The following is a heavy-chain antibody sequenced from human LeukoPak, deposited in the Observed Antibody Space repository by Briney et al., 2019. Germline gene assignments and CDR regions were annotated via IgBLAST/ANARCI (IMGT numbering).Heavy chain of an antibody. J-gene: IGHJ2*01. CDR2: ISGSGGST. CDR1: GFTFSTYA. V-gene: IGHV3-23*01. CDR3: ARVGYSYGHWYFDL. D-gene: IGHD5-18*01. Sequence: GGSLRLSCAASGFTFSTYAMSWVRQAPGKGLEWVSAISGSGGSTNYADSVKGRVTVSRDSSKNTLYLQMDSLRAGDTAVYYCARVGYSYGHWYFDLWGRGTLVTVSS.